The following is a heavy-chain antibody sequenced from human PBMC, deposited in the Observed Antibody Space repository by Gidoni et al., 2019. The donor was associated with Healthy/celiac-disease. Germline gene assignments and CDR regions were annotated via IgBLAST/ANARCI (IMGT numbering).Heavy chain of an antibody. D-gene: IGHD4-4*01. J-gene: IGHJ4*02. CDR1: GYSISSGYY. V-gene: IGHV4-38-2*02. Sequence: QVQLQESGPGLVKPSETLSLTCTVSGYSISSGYYWGWIRQPPGKGLEWIGSIYHSGSTYYNPSLKSRVTISVDTSKNQFSLKLSSVTAADTAVYYCARASDYNHPFDYWGQGTLVTVSS. CDR3: ARASDYNHPFDY. CDR2: IYHSGST.